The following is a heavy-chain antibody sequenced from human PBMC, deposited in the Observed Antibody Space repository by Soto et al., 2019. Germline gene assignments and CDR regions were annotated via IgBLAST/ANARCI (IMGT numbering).Heavy chain of an antibody. Sequence: SETLPLTCTVSCGSISNVGYYCICISKPPRNGLEWIGDIYYSGSTYYNPSLKSRVTISVDTSKNQFSLKLSSVTAADTAVYYCARVYVWNSISKRPPFEYWGQGTLDTVSS. V-gene: IGHV4-30-4*08. J-gene: IGHJ4*02. CDR3: ARVYVWNSISKRPPFEY. D-gene: IGHD3-3*02. CDR2: IYYSGST. CDR1: CGSISNVGYY.